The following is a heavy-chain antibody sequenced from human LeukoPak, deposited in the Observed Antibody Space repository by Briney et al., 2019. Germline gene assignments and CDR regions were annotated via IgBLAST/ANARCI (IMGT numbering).Heavy chain of an antibody. CDR3: ARLRCSSCPTDY. D-gene: IGHD6-13*01. CDR2: IYYSGST. CDR1: GGSLSNNTDY. V-gene: IGHV4-39*01. Sequence: SETPSLTCSVSGGSLSNNTDYWGWIRRPPGKGLEWIGSIYYSGSTYYNPSLKSRVSMSVDTSKNQFSLKLSSVTAADTAVYYCARLRCSSCPTDYWGLGTLVTVSS. J-gene: IGHJ4*02.